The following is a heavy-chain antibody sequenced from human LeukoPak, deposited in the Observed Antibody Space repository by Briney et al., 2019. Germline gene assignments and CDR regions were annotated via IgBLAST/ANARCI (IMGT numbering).Heavy chain of an antibody. CDR3: ARFRTGNFGALEWLPNFDY. V-gene: IGHV3-21*01. D-gene: IGHD3-3*01. CDR2: ISSSSSYI. CDR1: GFTFDDYA. Sequence: PGRSLRLSCAASGFTFDDYAMHWVRQAPGKGLEWVSSISSSSSYIYYADSVKGRFTISRDNAKNSLYLQMNSLRAEDTAMYYCARFRTGNFGALEWLPNFDYWGQGTLVTVSS. J-gene: IGHJ4*02.